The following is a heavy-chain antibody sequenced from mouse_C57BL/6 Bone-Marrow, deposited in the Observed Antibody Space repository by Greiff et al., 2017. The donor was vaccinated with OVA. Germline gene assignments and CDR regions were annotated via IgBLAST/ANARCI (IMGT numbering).Heavy chain of an antibody. D-gene: IGHD1-1*02. V-gene: IGHV3-6*01. J-gene: IGHJ4*01. CDR2: ISYDGSN. CDR1: GYSITSGYY. Sequence: EVQRVESGPGLVKPSQSLSLTCSVTGYSITSGYYWNWIRQFPGNILEWMGYISYDGSNNYNPSLKNRISITRDTSKNQFFLKLNSVTTEDTATYYCARDGTFYAMDYWGQGTSVTVSS. CDR3: ARDGTFYAMDY.